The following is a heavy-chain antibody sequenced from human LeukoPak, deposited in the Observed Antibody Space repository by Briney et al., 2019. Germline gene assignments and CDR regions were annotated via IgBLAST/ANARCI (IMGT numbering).Heavy chain of an antibody. J-gene: IGHJ5*02. V-gene: IGHV4-34*01. D-gene: IGHD3-22*01. CDR2: INHSGST. Sequence: SETLSLTCAVYCGSFSGYYWSWIRQPPGKGLEWIGEINHSGSTNYNPSLKSRVTISVDTSKNQFSLKLSSVTAADTAVYYCARVGLRYYYDSSGYSHWFDPWGQGTLVTVSS. CDR1: CGSFSGYY. CDR3: ARVGLRYYYDSSGYSHWFDP.